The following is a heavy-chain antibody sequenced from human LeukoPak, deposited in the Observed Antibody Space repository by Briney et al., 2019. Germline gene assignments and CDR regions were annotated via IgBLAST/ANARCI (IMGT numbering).Heavy chain of an antibody. CDR2: TYYRSKWYN. V-gene: IGHV6-1*01. CDR3: ARGRGYYGSGSYYKGYYYYGMDV. CDR1: GDSVSSNSAA. D-gene: IGHD3-10*01. Sequence: SQTLSLTCAISGDSVSSNSAAWNWIRQSPSRGLEWLGRTYYRSKWYNDYAVSVKSRITINPDTSKNQFSLKLSSVTAADTAVYYCARGRGYYGSGSYYKGYYYYGMDVWGQGTTVTVSS. J-gene: IGHJ6*02.